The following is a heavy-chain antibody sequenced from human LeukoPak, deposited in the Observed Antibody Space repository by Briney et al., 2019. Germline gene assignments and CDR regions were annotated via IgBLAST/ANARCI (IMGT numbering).Heavy chain of an antibody. V-gene: IGHV3-23*01. J-gene: IGHJ3*02. CDR3: ARPISHGDYFLDAFDI. D-gene: IGHD4-17*01. CDR1: GFTFSTYA. Sequence: PGGSLRLSCAASGFTFSTYAMNWVRQAPGKGLEWVSAISGSGGSTYYADSVKGRFTISRDNSKNTLYLQMNSLRAGDTAVFYCARPISHGDYFLDAFDIWGQGTMVTVSS. CDR2: ISGSGGST.